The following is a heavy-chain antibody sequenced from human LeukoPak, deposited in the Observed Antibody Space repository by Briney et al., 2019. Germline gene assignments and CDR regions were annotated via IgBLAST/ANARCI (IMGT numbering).Heavy chain of an antibody. V-gene: IGHV3-23*01. CDR3: ARGDRYNWNYVAFDI. CDR2: ISGSGFST. J-gene: IGHJ3*02. CDR1: GFTFSSYA. Sequence: GGSLRLSCAASGFTFSSYAMSWVRQAPGKGLEGVSDISGSGFSTYYADSVKGRFTISRDNPKNTLYLQMNSMRAEDTAVYYCARGDRYNWNYVAFDIWGQGTMVTVSS. D-gene: IGHD1-7*01.